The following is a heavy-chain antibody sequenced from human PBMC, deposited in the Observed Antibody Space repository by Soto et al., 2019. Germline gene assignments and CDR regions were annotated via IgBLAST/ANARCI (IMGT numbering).Heavy chain of an antibody. Sequence: PSETLSLTCTVSGGSISSGDYYWSWIRQPPGKGLEWIGYIYYSGSTYYNPSLKSRVTISVDTSKNQFSLKLSSVTAADTAVYYCARDQRNYGDYDGLEYWGQGTLVTVSS. CDR1: GGSISSGDYY. D-gene: IGHD4-17*01. CDR3: ARDQRNYGDYDGLEY. V-gene: IGHV4-30-4*01. J-gene: IGHJ4*02. CDR2: IYYSGST.